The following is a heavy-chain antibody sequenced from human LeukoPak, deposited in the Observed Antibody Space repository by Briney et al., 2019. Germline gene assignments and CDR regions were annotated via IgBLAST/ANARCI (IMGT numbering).Heavy chain of an antibody. CDR2: INHSGST. V-gene: IGHV4-34*01. J-gene: IGHJ6*02. CDR3: ARVAYYYGMDV. CDR1: GGSFSGYY. Sequence: SETLSLTCAVYGGSFSGYYWSWIRQPPGKGLEWIGEINHSGSTNYNPSLKSRVTISVDTSKNQFSLKLSSVTAADTAVYYCARVAYYYGMDVWGQGTTVTVSS.